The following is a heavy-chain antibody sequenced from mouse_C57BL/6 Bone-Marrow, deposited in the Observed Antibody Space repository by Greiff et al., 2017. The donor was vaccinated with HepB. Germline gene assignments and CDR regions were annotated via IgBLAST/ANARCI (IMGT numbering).Heavy chain of an antibody. CDR3: AKHERGYYGYDVAMDY. CDR2: IWGGGST. D-gene: IGHD2-2*01. V-gene: IGHV2-9*01. J-gene: IGHJ4*01. Sequence: QVHVKQSGPGLVAPSQSLSITCTVSGFSLTSYGVDWVRQPPGKGLEWLGVIWGGGSTNYNSALMSRLSISKDNSKSQVFLKMNSLQTDDTAMYYCAKHERGYYGYDVAMDYWGQGTSVTVSS. CDR1: GFSLTSYG.